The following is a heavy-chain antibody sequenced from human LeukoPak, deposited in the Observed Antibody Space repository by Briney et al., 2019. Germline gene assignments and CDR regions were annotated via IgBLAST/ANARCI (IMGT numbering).Heavy chain of an antibody. CDR1: GFTLSSYG. CDR3: ARELDY. V-gene: IGHV3-33*01. Sequence: GGSLRLSCAASGFTLSSYGMHWVRQAPGKGLECVAVIWYDGSNKYYADSVKGRFTISRDDSKNTLYLQMNSLRAEDTAVYYCARELDYWGQGTLVTVSS. J-gene: IGHJ4*02. CDR2: IWYDGSNK.